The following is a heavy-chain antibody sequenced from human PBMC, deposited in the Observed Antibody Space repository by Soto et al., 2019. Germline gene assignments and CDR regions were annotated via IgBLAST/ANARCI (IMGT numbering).Heavy chain of an antibody. CDR2: ISAYNGNT. CDR1: GHSFTSYG. D-gene: IGHD3-10*01. J-gene: IGHJ3*02. Sequence: QVQLVQSGAEVKKPGASVKVSCKASGHSFTSYGISWVRQAPGQGLEWMGWISAYNGNTIYAQKLQGRVTMTTDTSTSTAYMELRSLRSDDTAVYYCARDLYYYGSGSYNDVFDIWGQGTMVTVSS. V-gene: IGHV1-18*01. CDR3: ARDLYYYGSGSYNDVFDI.